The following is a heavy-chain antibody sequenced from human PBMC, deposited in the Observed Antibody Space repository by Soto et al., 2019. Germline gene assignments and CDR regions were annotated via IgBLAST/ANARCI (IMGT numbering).Heavy chain of an antibody. V-gene: IGHV3-30*18. CDR2: ISYDGSNK. CDR3: AKILAAQDYSDY. D-gene: IGHD6-6*01. J-gene: IGHJ4*02. Sequence: GGSLRLSCAASGFTFSSYGMHWVRQAPGKGLEWVAVISYDGSNKYYADSVKGRFTISRDNSKNTLYLQMNSLRAEDTAVYYCAKILAAQDYSDYWGQGTLVTVSS. CDR1: GFTFSSYG.